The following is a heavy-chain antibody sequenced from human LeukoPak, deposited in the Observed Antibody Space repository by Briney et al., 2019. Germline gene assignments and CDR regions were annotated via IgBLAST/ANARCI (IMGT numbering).Heavy chain of an antibody. J-gene: IGHJ4*02. CDR1: GYTFNTYG. V-gene: IGHV1-18*01. CDR2: ISAYNGNT. D-gene: IGHD1-26*01. CDR3: ARVFVSGPAAFDY. Sequence: ASVKVSCRTSGYTFNTYGISWVRQAPGQGLEWMGWISAYNGNTNYAQKLQGRVTMTTDTSTSTAYMELRSLRSDDTAVYYCARVFVSGPAAFDYWGQGTLVTVSS.